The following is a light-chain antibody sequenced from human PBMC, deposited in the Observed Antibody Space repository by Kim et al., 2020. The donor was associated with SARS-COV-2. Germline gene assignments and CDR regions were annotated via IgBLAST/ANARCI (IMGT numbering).Light chain of an antibody. CDR2: EAS. J-gene: IGKJ5*01. Sequence: EIQLTQSPATLSLSPGERATLTCRASQSVSSCLAWYQQKPGQPPMLLIYEASNIATGIPSRFSGSGSGTEFTLTISSLEPEDFAIYYCQQRNNWPTTFGRGTRVEIK. CDR3: QQRNNWPTT. CDR1: QSVSSC. V-gene: IGKV3-11*01.